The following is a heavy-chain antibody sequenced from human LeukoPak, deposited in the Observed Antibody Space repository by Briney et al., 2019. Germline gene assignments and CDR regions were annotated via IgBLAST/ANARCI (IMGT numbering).Heavy chain of an antibody. Sequence: GASVKVSCKASGYTFTGYYMHWVRQAPGQGLEWMGWINPNSGGTNYAQKFQGRVTMNRDTSISTAYMELSRLRSDDTAVYYCARELELRFSGGFDPWGQGTLVTVSS. J-gene: IGHJ5*02. CDR1: GYTFTGYY. CDR3: ARELELRFSGGFDP. V-gene: IGHV1-2*02. CDR2: INPNSGGT. D-gene: IGHD1-7*01.